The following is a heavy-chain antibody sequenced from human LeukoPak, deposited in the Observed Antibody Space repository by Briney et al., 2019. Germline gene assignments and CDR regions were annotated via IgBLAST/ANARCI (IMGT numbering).Heavy chain of an antibody. J-gene: IGHJ4*01. D-gene: IGHD3-22*01. V-gene: IGHV1-69*13. CDR2: TIPIFNAA. CDR1: GGTFSNYA. CDR3: ARARTDYFDSSGSPFHY. Sequence: SVKVSCKASGGTFSNYALSWVRQAPGQGLEWMGATIPIFNAANYAQKFKGRVTITADESRSTAYMELRSLTSEDTALYYCARARTDYFDSSGSPFHYWGQGTLVTVSS.